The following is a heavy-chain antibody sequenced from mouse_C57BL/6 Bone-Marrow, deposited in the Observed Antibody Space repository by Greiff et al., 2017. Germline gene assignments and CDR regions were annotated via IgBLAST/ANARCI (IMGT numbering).Heavy chain of an antibody. D-gene: IGHD1-1*01. V-gene: IGHV14-3*01. Sequence: EVQLQQSVAELVRPGASVKLSCTASGFNIKNTYMHWVKQRPEQGLEWIGRIDPANGNTKYAPKFQGKANITADTSSNTAYLQLRSLTSEDTAIYYGARKVITTVAYYFDYWGQGTTLTGSS. CDR1: GFNIKNTY. CDR3: ARKVITTVAYYFDY. CDR2: IDPANGNT. J-gene: IGHJ2*01.